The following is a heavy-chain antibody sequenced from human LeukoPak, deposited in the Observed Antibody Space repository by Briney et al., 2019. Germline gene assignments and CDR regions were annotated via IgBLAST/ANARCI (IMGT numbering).Heavy chain of an antibody. J-gene: IGHJ4*02. V-gene: IGHV3-21*01. CDR2: ISRSSTYI. CDR3: AREERGDYGSLDY. Sequence: PGGSLRLSCAASGFTFSTHSMNWVRQAPGKGLEWVSSISRSSTYIYYADAVNGRFTISRDNAKNSLFLEMNSLRAEDTAVYYCAREERGDYGSLDYWGQGSLVTVSS. CDR1: GFTFSTHS. D-gene: IGHD4-17*01.